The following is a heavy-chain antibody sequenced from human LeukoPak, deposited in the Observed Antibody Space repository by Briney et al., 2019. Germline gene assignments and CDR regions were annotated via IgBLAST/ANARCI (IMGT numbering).Heavy chain of an antibody. CDR2: IYTSGST. CDR3: ARDYYDSSDPSLDY. J-gene: IGHJ4*02. Sequence: PSETLSLTCTVSGGSISSYYWSWIRQPAGKGLEWIGRIYTSGSTNYNPSLKSRVTISVDTSKNQFSLKLSSVTAADTAVYYCARDYYDSSDPSLDYWGQGTLVTVSS. D-gene: IGHD3-22*01. CDR1: GGSISSYY. V-gene: IGHV4-4*07.